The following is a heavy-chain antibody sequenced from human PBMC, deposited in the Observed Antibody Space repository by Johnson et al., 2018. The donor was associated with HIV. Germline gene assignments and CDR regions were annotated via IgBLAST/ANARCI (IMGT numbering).Heavy chain of an antibody. CDR3: VRDIARRGGTAFDI. CDR1: GFTFSNYA. Sequence: QVQLVESGGGVVQPGGSLRLSCATSGFTFSNYAMHWVRQAPGKGLEWVAYIRYDGSTQSYADSVKGRFSISSYNSKNTLYLQMNSLRPEDTAVYYWVRDIARRGGTAFDIWGQGTLVTVSS. D-gene: IGHD5-12*01. J-gene: IGHJ3*02. V-gene: IGHV3-30*02. CDR2: IRYDGSTQ.